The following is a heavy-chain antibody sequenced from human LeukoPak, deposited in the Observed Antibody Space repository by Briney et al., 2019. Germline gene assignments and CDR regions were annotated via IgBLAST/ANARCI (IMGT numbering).Heavy chain of an antibody. Sequence: GGSLRLSCAASRFTFSNYAMAWVRQAPGKGLEWVSAISGGAGSTYYADSVKGRFTISRDNSKNTVRLQMNSLRAEDTAVYYCAKDQGYYASGSYFDQWGQGTLVAVSS. V-gene: IGHV3-23*01. D-gene: IGHD3-10*01. J-gene: IGHJ4*02. CDR2: ISGGAGST. CDR3: AKDQGYYASGSYFDQ. CDR1: RFTFSNYA.